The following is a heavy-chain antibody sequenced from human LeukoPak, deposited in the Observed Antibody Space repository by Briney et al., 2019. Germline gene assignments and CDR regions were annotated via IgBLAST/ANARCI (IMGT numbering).Heavy chain of an antibody. V-gene: IGHV3-23*01. Sequence: GGSLRLSCAASGFTFSSYGMSWVRQAPGKGLEWVSAISGSGGSTYYADSVKGRFTISRDNSKNTLYLQMNSLRAEDTAVYYCAKALTMIVGIDAFDIWGQGTMVTVSS. J-gene: IGHJ3*02. CDR3: AKALTMIVGIDAFDI. CDR1: GFTFSSYG. CDR2: ISGSGGST. D-gene: IGHD3-22*01.